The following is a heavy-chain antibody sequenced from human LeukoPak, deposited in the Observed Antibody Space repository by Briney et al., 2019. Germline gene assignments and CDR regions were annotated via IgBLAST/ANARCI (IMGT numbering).Heavy chain of an antibody. D-gene: IGHD6-13*01. J-gene: IGHJ4*02. CDR1: GGSISSSSYY. CDR2: IYYSGST. V-gene: IGHV4-39*01. Sequence: PSETLSLTCTVSGGSISSSSYYWGWIRQPPGKGLEWIGSIYYSGSTYYNPSLKSRVTISVDTSKNQFSLKLSSVTAADTAVYYCARQLSSSWYLFDYWGQGTLDTVSS. CDR3: ARQLSSSWYLFDY.